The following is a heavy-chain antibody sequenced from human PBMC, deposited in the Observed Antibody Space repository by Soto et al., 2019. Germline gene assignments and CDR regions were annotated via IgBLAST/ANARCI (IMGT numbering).Heavy chain of an antibody. CDR3: ARVGPEGRQWLVLYH. Sequence: QVPLLESGGGVVQPGRSLRLSCAASGFTFSSYGMHWVRQAPGKGLEWVAVIWYDGSNKYYADSVKGRFTISRDNSKNTLDLKMNSLRAEDTAVYYCARVGPEGRQWLVLYHWGQGTLVTVSS. D-gene: IGHD6-19*01. CDR1: GFTFSSYG. CDR2: IWYDGSNK. V-gene: IGHV3-33*01. J-gene: IGHJ5*02.